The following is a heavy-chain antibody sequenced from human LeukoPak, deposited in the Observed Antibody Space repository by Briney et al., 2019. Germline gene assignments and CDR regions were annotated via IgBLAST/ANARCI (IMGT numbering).Heavy chain of an antibody. CDR2: ISSTGGTT. V-gene: IGHV3-64D*09. Sequence: GGSLRLSCSASGFTFSSYAMHWVRQAPGKGLEYVSVISSTGGTTYYADSVKGRFTISRDNSKNTLYLQMSSLRAEDTAVYYCVIGGYCSNGVCYLSGYYFDYWGQGTLVTVSS. CDR1: GFTFSSYA. CDR3: VIGGYCSNGVCYLSGYYFDY. J-gene: IGHJ4*02. D-gene: IGHD2-8*01.